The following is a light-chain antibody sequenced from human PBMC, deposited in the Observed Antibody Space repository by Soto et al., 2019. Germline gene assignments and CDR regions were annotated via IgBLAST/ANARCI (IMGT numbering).Light chain of an antibody. CDR1: HSVRNN. Sequence: EIVMTQSPVTLSVAPGERGTLSCRASHSVRNNLAWYQQKPGQSPRLLIYVASTRATGIQARFSVIGSGTDFTLTISSLRSEDFAVYFCQQYTDWPPDYTFGQGTKLEIK. V-gene: IGKV3-15*01. CDR2: VAS. CDR3: QQYTDWPPDYT. J-gene: IGKJ2*01.